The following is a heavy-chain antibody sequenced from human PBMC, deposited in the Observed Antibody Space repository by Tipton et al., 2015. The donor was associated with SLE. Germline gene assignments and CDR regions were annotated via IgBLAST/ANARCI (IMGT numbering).Heavy chain of an antibody. J-gene: IGHJ4*02. CDR2: INHSGST. CDR3: ARGSGTYCDY. D-gene: IGHD3/OR15-3a*01. V-gene: IGHV4-34*01. CDR1: GGSFSGYY. Sequence: GLVKPSETLSLTCAVYGGSFSGYYWGWIRQPPGKGLEWIGEINHSGSTNYSPSLKSRVTISVDTSKNQFSLKLSSVTAADTAVYYCARGSGTYCDYWGQGTLVTVSS.